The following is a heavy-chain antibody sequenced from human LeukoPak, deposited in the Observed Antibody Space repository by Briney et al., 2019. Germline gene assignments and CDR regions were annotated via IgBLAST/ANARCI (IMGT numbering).Heavy chain of an antibody. Sequence: SETLSLTCAVYGGSFSGYYWSWIRQPPGKGLEWIGKINHSGSTNYNPSLKSRVTISVDTSKNQFSLKQSSVTAADTAVYYCARRIDAFDIWGQGTMVTVSS. V-gene: IGHV4-34*01. CDR2: INHSGST. CDR3: ARRIDAFDI. CDR1: GGSFSGYY. J-gene: IGHJ3*02.